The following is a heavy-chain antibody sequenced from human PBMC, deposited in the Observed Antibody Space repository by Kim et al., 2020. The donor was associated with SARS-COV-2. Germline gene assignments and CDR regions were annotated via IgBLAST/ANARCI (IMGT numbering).Heavy chain of an antibody. CDR1: GFTFSSYA. D-gene: IGHD1-26*01. CDR2: ISGSGGST. CDR3: AKGGRYYYYGMDV. V-gene: IGHV3-23*01. J-gene: IGHJ6*02. Sequence: GGSLRPSCAASGFTFSSYAMSWVRQAPGKGLEWVSAISGSGGSTYYADSVKGRFTISRDNSKNTLYLQMNSLRAEDTAVYYCAKGGRYYYYGMDVWGQGTTVTVSS.